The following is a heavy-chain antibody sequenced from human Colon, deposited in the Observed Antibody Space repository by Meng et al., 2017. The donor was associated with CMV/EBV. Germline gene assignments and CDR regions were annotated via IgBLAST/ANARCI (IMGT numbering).Heavy chain of an antibody. CDR2: ISGTGGNT. CDR1: GFTFRAYA. Sequence: CGFTFRAYAMSWVRQGPGKGLEWVSSISGTGGNTYYADSVKGRFTISRDDSHNTLFLHMNSLRAEDTAVYYCAKADYYDGSGYYFDYWGQGTLVTVSS. CDR3: AKADYYDGSGYYFDY. J-gene: IGHJ4*02. V-gene: IGHV3-23*01. D-gene: IGHD3-22*01.